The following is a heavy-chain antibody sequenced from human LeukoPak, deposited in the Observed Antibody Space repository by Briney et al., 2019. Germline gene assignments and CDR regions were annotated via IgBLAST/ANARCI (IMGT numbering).Heavy chain of an antibody. D-gene: IGHD3-16*01. CDR1: GGTLSSYA. CDR2: IIPIFGTA. J-gene: IGHJ6*02. V-gene: IGHV1-69*13. CDR3: ARVDVGSYYYYGMDV. Sequence: ASVKVSCKASGGTLSSYAISWVRQAPGQGLEWMGGIIPIFGTANYAQKFQGRVTITADESTSTAYMELSSLRSEDTAVYYCARVDVGSYYYYGMDVWGQGTTVTVSS.